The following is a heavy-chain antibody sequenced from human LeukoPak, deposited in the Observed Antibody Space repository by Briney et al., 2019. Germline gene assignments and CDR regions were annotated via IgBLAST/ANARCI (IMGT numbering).Heavy chain of an antibody. J-gene: IGHJ3*02. V-gene: IGHV4-38-2*01. CDR2: FYHSGST. Sequence: SETLSLTCAVSAYSIGSGYYWGWIRQPPGKGLEWIGSFYHSGSTNYNPSLKSRVTISVDTSKNQFSLKLSSVTAADTAVYYCARGDYYDSSGYYMPGPYDAFDIWGQGTMVTVSS. CDR1: AYSIGSGYY. CDR3: ARGDYYDSSGYYMPGPYDAFDI. D-gene: IGHD3-22*01.